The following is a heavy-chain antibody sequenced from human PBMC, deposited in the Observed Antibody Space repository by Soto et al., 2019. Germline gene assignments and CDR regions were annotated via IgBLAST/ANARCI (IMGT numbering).Heavy chain of an antibody. CDR2: ISAYNGNT. D-gene: IGHD3-3*01. J-gene: IGHJ5*02. CDR3: ARITIFGVVIKGWWFDT. Sequence: ASVKVSCKASGYTFTSYGISWVRQAPGQGLEWMGWISAYNGNTNYAQKLQGRVTMTTDTSTSTAYMELRSLRSDDTAVYYCARITIFGVVIKGWWFDTWGQGTLVTVSS. V-gene: IGHV1-18*04. CDR1: GYTFTSYG.